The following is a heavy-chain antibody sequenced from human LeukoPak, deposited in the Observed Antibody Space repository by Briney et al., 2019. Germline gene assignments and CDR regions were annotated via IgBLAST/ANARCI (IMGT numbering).Heavy chain of an antibody. CDR1: GFTFSSYW. V-gene: IGHV3-7*01. Sequence: PGGSLRLSCAASGFTFSSYWMSWVRQAPGKGLEWVANIKQDGREKYYVDSVKGRFTISRDNAKNSLYLQMNSLRAEDTAVYYCARDPEYGSGFYDYWGQGTLVTVSS. J-gene: IGHJ4*02. D-gene: IGHD6-19*01. CDR3: ARDPEYGSGFYDY. CDR2: IKQDGREK.